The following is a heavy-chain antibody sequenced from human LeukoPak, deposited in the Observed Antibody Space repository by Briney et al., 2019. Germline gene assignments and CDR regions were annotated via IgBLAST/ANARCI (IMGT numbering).Heavy chain of an antibody. CDR1: GYSISSGYY. J-gene: IGHJ4*02. V-gene: IGHV4-38-2*01. CDR2: IYHSGST. Sequence: SETLSLTCAVSGYSISSGYYWGWIRQPPGKGLEWIGSIYHSGSTYYNPSLKSRVTISVDTSKNQFSLKLSSVTAAETAVYYCARGGRTSPDYWGQGTLVTVSS. D-gene: IGHD2-2*01. CDR3: ARGGRTSPDY.